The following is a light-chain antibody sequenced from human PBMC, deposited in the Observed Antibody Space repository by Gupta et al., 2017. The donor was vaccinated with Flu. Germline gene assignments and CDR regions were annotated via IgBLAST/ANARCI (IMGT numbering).Light chain of an antibody. CDR2: GAS. Sequence: EIVLTQSPGTLSLSPGERATLSCRASQSVSSSYLAWYQQKPGQAPRLLIYGASSRATGIPDRFSGSGSGTDFTLTIIRLEPEDFAVYYCHQDGSSPRTFGQGTKVEIK. CDR1: QSVSSSY. J-gene: IGKJ1*01. V-gene: IGKV3-20*01. CDR3: HQDGSSPRT.